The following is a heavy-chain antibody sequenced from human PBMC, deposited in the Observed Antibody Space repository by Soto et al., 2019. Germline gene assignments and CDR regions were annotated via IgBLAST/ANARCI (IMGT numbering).Heavy chain of an antibody. D-gene: IGHD1-7*01. J-gene: IGHJ2*01. CDR1: GFTFSTYG. V-gene: IGHV3-64*02. CDR3: ARGRGNYENWNFDL. CDR2: TSGSGRST. Sequence: EVQLVESGEGLVQPGGSVRLSCEGSGFTFSTYGMHWVRQALGKGLEFVSSTSGSGRSTSYADSVKGRFIISRDNSKNTLYLQMGSLRIEDTAVYYCARGRGNYENWNFDLWGRGSLVTVSS.